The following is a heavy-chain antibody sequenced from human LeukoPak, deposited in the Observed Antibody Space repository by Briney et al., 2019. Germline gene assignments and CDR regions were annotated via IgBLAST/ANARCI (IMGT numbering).Heavy chain of an antibody. Sequence: ASVKVSCKASGYSFTSYAINWVRQAPGQGLEWMGRITAYNGNTEYSQKVQGRVTMTTDASTSTAYMELVSLTSDDTAVYYCARDPLRSSWSTYNNAMDVWGQGTTVTVS. J-gene: IGHJ6*02. D-gene: IGHD6-13*01. CDR3: ARDPLRSSWSTYNNAMDV. V-gene: IGHV1-18*04. CDR2: ITAYNGNT. CDR1: GYSFTSYA.